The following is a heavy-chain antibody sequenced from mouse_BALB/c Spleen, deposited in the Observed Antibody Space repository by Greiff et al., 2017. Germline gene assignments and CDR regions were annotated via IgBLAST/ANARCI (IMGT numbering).Heavy chain of an antibody. D-gene: IGHD2-3*01. CDR3: TRSGYGYYRFAY. CDR1: GYTFTSYW. Sequence: QVQLQQPGAELVRPGASVKLSCKASGYTFTSYWINWVKQRPGQGLEWIGNIYPSDSYTNYNQKFKDKATLTVDKSSSTAYMQLSSPTSEDSAVYYCTRSGYGYYRFAYWGQGTLVTVSA. J-gene: IGHJ3*01. CDR2: IYPSDSYT. V-gene: IGHV1-69*02.